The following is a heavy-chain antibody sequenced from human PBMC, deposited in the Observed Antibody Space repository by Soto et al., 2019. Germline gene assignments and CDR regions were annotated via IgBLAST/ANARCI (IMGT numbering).Heavy chain of an antibody. CDR1: GYTFFTYD. J-gene: IGHJ5*02. D-gene: IGHD5-12*01. CDR3: ARHHGPTTSENWFDP. Sequence: ASVKVSCKASGYTFFTYDISWVRQAPGQGLEWMGWISTYSGDTKYAQKFQGRVTMTTDTSTTTAYLELRSLRSDDTAVYYCARHHGPTTSENWFDPWGQGTLDTVSS. V-gene: IGHV1-18*01. CDR2: ISTYSGDT.